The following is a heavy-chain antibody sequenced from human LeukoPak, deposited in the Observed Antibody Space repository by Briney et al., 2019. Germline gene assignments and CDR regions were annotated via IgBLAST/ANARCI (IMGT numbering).Heavy chain of an antibody. V-gene: IGHV3-74*01. CDR3: VREGKED. CDR1: GFTFSSYW. CDR2: IKSGGSST. Sequence: GGSLRLTCAASGFTFSSYWMHWVRQAPGKGLVWISRIKSGGSSTSYPYSVKGRFTISKDNAKNTLYLQMDSLRAEDTAVYYCVREGKEDWGQGTMVTVSS. D-gene: IGHD3-10*01. J-gene: IGHJ3*01.